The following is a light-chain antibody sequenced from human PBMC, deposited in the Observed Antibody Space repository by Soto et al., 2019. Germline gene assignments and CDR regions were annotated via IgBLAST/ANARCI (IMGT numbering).Light chain of an antibody. CDR3: QQLLSYPIT. CDR2: QAS. CDR1: QNIRRS. V-gene: IGKV3-15*01. J-gene: IGKJ5*01. Sequence: EIVMTQSPATLSVSPGEKGTLSCGASQNIRRSLAWYQQKPGQAPRLLIYQASARATGIPARFIGGGSGTEFTLTISSLQPEDFATYYCQQLLSYPITFGQGTRLEIK.